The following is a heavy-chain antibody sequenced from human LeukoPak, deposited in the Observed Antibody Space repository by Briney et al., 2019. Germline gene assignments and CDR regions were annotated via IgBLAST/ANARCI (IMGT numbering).Heavy chain of an antibody. D-gene: IGHD2/OR15-2a*01. Sequence: GGSLRLSCAASGNYWMHWVRQVPGKGLVWVSHINSDGSWTSYADSVKGQFTISKDNAKNTVYLQMNSLRAEDTAVYYCVSFYETYWGRGTLVTVSS. CDR2: INSDGSWT. J-gene: IGHJ4*02. CDR1: GNYW. CDR3: VSFYETY. V-gene: IGHV3-74*01.